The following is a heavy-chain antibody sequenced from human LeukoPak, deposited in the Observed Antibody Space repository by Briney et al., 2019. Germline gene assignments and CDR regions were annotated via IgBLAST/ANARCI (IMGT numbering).Heavy chain of an antibody. D-gene: IGHD6-13*01. CDR1: GFTFSSYW. J-gene: IGHJ6*02. CDR2: IKQDGSEK. V-gene: IGHV3-7*01. Sequence: QSGGSLRLSCAASGFTFSSYWMSWVRQAPGKGLEWVANIKQDGSEKYYVDSVKGRFTISRDNAKNSLYLQMNSLRAEDTAVYYCARSIAAAGTGLAQYYYYGMDVWGQGTTVTVSS. CDR3: ARSIAAAGTGLAQYYYYGMDV.